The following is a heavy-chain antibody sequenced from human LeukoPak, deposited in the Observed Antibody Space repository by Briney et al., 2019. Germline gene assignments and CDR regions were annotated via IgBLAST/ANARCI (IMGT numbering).Heavy chain of an antibody. J-gene: IGHJ3*02. V-gene: IGHV3-74*01. CDR3: ARANPRRAFDI. CDR2: INTDGSST. Sequence: PGGSLRLSCAASGFTFSSYWMHWVRQAPGKGLVWVSRINTDGSSTSYADSVKGRFTISRDNAKNTLYLQMNSLRAEDTAVDYCARANPRRAFDIWGQGTMVTVSS. D-gene: IGHD1-14*01. CDR1: GFTFSSYW.